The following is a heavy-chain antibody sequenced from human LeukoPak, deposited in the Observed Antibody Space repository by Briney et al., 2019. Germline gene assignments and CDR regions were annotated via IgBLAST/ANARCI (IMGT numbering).Heavy chain of an antibody. CDR1: AGSFSGYY. V-gene: IGHV4-34*01. CDR2: INHSGST. J-gene: IGHJ2*01. Sequence: SETLSLTCAVYAGSFSGYYWSWIRQPPGKGLECIGEINHSGSTNYNPSLKSRVTISVDTSKNQFSLKLSSVTAADTAVYYCARRLMTTVTTARRSGWYFDLWGRGTLVTVSS. D-gene: IGHD4-17*01. CDR3: ARRLMTTVTTARRSGWYFDL.